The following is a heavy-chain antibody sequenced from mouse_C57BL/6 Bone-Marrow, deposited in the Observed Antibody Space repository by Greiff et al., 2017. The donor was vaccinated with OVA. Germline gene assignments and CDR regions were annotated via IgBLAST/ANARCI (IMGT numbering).Heavy chain of an antibody. CDR3: AIGTSKGYAMDY. CDR2: INPGSGGT. J-gene: IGHJ4*01. CDR1: GYAFTNYL. V-gene: IGHV1-54*01. Sequence: LQESGAELVRPGTSVKVSCKASGYAFTNYLIEWVKQRPGQGLEWIGVINPGSGGTNYNEKFKGKATLTADKSSSTAYMQLSSLTSEDSAVYFCAIGTSKGYAMDYWGQGTSVTVSS. D-gene: IGHD2-5*01.